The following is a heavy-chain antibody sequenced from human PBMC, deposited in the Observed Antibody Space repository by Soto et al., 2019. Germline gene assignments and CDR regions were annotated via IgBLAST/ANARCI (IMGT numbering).Heavy chain of an antibody. CDR3: AKDPSSSWYFPRFDY. J-gene: IGHJ4*02. V-gene: IGHV3-30*18. CDR1: GFTFGSYG. Sequence: GGSLRLSCAASGFTFGSYGMHWVRQAPGKGLEWVAVISYDGSNKYYADSVKGRFTISRDNSKNTLYLQMNSLRAEDTAVYYCAKDPSSSWYFPRFDYWGQGTLVTVSS. CDR2: ISYDGSNK. D-gene: IGHD6-13*01.